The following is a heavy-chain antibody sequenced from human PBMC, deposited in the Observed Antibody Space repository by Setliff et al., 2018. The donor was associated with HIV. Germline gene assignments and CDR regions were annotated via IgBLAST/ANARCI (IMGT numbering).Heavy chain of an antibody. D-gene: IGHD6-25*01. J-gene: IGHJ4*02. CDR1: GGSISSSSYY. CDR2: IYYSGST. CDR3: ARYSPRGYTLTGPY. Sequence: SETLSLTCSVSGGSISSSSYYGGWIRQPPGKGLEWIGSIYYSGSTYYNPSLNDRATISLDTSKNQFSLKLNSVTAADTAVYYCARYSPRGYTLTGPYWGQGTLVTVSS. V-gene: IGHV4-39*07.